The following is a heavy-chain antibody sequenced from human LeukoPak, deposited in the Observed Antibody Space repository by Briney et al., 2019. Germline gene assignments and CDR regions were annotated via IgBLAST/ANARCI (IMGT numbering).Heavy chain of an antibody. Sequence: SETLSLTCTVSGGSISSSSYYWGWIRQPPGKGLEWIGSIYYSGSTYYNPSLKSRVTISVDTSKNQFSLKLSSVTAADTAVYYCARGGATVTPNYYYYGMDVWGQGTTVTVSS. J-gene: IGHJ6*02. V-gene: IGHV4-39*01. D-gene: IGHD4-17*01. CDR3: ARGGATVTPNYYYYGMDV. CDR2: IYYSGST. CDR1: GGSISSSSYY.